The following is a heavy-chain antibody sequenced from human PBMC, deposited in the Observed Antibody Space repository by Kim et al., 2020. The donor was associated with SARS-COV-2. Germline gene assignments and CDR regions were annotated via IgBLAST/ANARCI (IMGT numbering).Heavy chain of an antibody. CDR1: GFTFTNYA. D-gene: IGHD5-12*01. CDR3: AKDYRSGYSGYDIGD. V-gene: IGHV3-23*01. Sequence: GGSLRLSCRASGFTFTNYAMSWVRQAPGKGLEWVSAFSSGSGGLTYYADSVKGRFTISRDNSKNTLYLQMNNLRAEDTAVYFCAKDYRSGYSGYDIGDWGQGTLVTVSS. CDR2: FSSGSGGLT. J-gene: IGHJ4*02.